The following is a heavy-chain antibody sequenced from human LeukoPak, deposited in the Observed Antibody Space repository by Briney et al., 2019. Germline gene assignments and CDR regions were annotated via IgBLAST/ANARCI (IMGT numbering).Heavy chain of an antibody. CDR2: IYYSGST. D-gene: IGHD3-10*01. Sequence: SETLSLTCTVSGGSISSGGYYWSWIRQHPGEGLEWIGYIYYSGSTYYNPSLKSQVTISLDTSKNQCSLKLSSLNPADTAAYYCARSGFAELFRWFDHWGQGTLVTVSS. J-gene: IGHJ5*02. CDR3: ARSGFAELFRWFDH. V-gene: IGHV4-31*01. CDR1: GGSISSGGYY.